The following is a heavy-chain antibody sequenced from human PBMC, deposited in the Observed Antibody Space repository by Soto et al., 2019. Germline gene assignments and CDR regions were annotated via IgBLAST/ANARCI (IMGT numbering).Heavy chain of an antibody. CDR2: IYSSGST. Sequence: QVQLQESGPGLVKPSETLSLTCTVSGGSISSYYWSWIRQPPGKGLEWMGYIYSSGSTNYNPSLKSRVTISVDTSKNQFSLKLSSVTAADTAVYYCARRYVSFFDYWGQGTLVTVSS. D-gene: IGHD2-2*01. V-gene: IGHV4-59*08. J-gene: IGHJ4*02. CDR3: ARRYVSFFDY. CDR1: GGSISSYY.